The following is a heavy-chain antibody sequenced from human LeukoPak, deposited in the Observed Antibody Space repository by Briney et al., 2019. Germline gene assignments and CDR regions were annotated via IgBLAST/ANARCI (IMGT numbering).Heavy chain of an antibody. V-gene: IGHV3-23*01. Sequence: GGSLRLSCAASGFTFSSYAMSWVRQAPGKGLEWVSAISGSGGSTYYADSVKGRFTISRDNAKNSLYLQMNSLRAEDTAVYYCARDPTVSPPDYWGQGTLVTVSS. CDR2: ISGSGGST. CDR3: ARDPTVSPPDY. D-gene: IGHD4-17*01. CDR1: GFTFSSYA. J-gene: IGHJ4*02.